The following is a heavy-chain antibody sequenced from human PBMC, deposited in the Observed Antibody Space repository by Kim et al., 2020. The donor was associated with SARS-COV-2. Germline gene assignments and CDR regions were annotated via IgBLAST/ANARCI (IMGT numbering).Heavy chain of an antibody. CDR2: IYHSGST. CDR1: GYSISSGYY. V-gene: IGHV4-38-2*02. Sequence: SETLSLTCTVSGYSISSGYYWGWIRQPPGKGLEWIGSIYHSGSTYYNPSLKSRVTISVDTSKNQFSLKLSSVTAADTAVYYCARRITGDDAFDIWGQGT. CDR3: ARRITGDDAFDI. J-gene: IGHJ3*02. D-gene: IGHD7-27*01.